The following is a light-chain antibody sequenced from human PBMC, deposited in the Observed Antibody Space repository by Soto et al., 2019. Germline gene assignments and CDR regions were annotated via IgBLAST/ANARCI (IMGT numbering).Light chain of an antibody. CDR2: KAS. CDR3: QKYNSAPRT. J-gene: IGKJ1*01. CDR1: QSISSW. Sequence: IQMPQSPSTLSASVGDRVTITCRASQSISSWLAWYQQKPGKAPKLLIYKASTLKSGVPSRFSGSGSGTEFTLTISSLQPDDFATYYCQKYNSAPRTFGHGTKVDI. V-gene: IGKV1-5*03.